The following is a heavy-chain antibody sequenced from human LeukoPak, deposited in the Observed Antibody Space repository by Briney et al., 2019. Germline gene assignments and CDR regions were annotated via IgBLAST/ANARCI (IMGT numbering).Heavy chain of an antibody. CDR2: IYYSGST. CDR1: GGSISSHY. V-gene: IGHV4-59*11. Sequence: RPSETLSLTCTVSGGSISSHYWSWIRQPLGKGLEWIGYIYYSGSTNYNPSLKSRVTISVDTSKNQFSLKLSSVTAADTAVYYCARYSSSWYYFDYWGQGTLVTVSS. D-gene: IGHD6-13*01. CDR3: ARYSSSWYYFDY. J-gene: IGHJ4*02.